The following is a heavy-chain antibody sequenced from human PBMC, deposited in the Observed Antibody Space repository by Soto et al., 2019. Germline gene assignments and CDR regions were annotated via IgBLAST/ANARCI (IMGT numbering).Heavy chain of an antibody. V-gene: IGHV4-31*03. Sequence: LSLTCTVSGGSISSGGYYWSWIRQHPGKGLEWIGYIYYSGSTYYNPSLKSRVTISVDTSKNQFSLKLSSVTAADTAVYYCARAYYDILTGSNWFDPWGQGTLVTVSS. CDR1: GGSISSGGYY. CDR2: IYYSGST. J-gene: IGHJ5*02. CDR3: ARAYYDILTGSNWFDP. D-gene: IGHD3-9*01.